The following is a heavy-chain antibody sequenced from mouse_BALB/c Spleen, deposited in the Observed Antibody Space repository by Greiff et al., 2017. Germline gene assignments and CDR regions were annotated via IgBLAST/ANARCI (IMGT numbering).Heavy chain of an antibody. CDR3: ARDYYYRSSYYAMDY. D-gene: IGHD2-14*01. J-gene: IGHJ4*01. V-gene: IGHV7-3*02. CDR2: IRNKANGYTT. Sequence: EVQRVESGGGLVQPGGSLRLSCATSGFTFTDYYMSWVRQPPGKALEWLGFIRNKANGYTTEYSASVKGRFTISRDNSQSILYLQMNTLRAEDSATYYCARDYYYRSSYYAMDYWGQGTSVTVSS. CDR1: GFTFTDYY.